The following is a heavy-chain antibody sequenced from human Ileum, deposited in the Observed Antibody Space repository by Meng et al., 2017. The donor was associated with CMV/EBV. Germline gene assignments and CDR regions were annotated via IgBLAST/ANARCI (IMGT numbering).Heavy chain of an antibody. CDR2: TYYRSEWGS. V-gene: IGHV6-1*01. CDR3: ARDRLWAFDF. J-gene: IGHJ3*01. CDR1: EDSVSSDTVA. Sequence: QEQLQQSGPGLVTPSQTLTLTCASCEDSVSSDTVAWNWIRQSPSRGLEWLGRTYYRSEWGSDYAVSVKSRVTINADTAKNQFSLQLNSVTPEDTAVYFCARDRLWAFDFWGQGTMVTVSS. D-gene: IGHD3-16*01.